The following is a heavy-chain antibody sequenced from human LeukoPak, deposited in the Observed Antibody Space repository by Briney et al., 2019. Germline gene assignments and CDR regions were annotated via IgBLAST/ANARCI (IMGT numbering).Heavy chain of an antibody. CDR2: INANSGDT. CDR3: ARDGEVRQGHCTTTSCPVDY. Sequence: ASVKVSCKASGYTFTAYSMHWVRQAPGQGLEYMGWINANSGDTNYAQKFQGRVTMTRDTSMSTAYMELSGLRFDDTAVYYCARDGEVRQGHCTTTSCPVDYWGQGTLITVSS. D-gene: IGHD2-2*01. CDR1: GYTFTAYS. V-gene: IGHV1-2*02. J-gene: IGHJ4*02.